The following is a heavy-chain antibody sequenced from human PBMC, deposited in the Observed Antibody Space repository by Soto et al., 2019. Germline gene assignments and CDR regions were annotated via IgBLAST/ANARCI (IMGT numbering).Heavy chain of an antibody. CDR3: VKGLELQAAYGMGGPPLDS. J-gene: IGHJ5*02. V-gene: IGHV3-23*01. CDR2: ISGSGGST. D-gene: IGHD2-15*01. CDR1: GFNCSSYA. Sequence: GGPLRLPCAASGFNCSSYAMRRVLQAPGKGLEWVSAISGSGGSTYYADSVKGRFTISRDNSKNTLYLQMNSLRAEATAGYYSVKGLELQAAYGMGGPPLDSWGKGPPVT.